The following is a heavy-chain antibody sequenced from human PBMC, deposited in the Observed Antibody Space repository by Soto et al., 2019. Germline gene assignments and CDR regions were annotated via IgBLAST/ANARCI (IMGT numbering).Heavy chain of an antibody. D-gene: IGHD1-20*01. CDR1: SGSISVTNVF. Sequence: SETLSLTCTVSSGSISVTNVFWGWVRQPPGKGLEWIGNVDYSGTAYFSPSLATRVTFHVDTSKNQFSLTLYSVTAADTAVYYCARITGRHLDYWGQGSLVTVSS. CDR3: ARITGRHLDY. V-gene: IGHV4-39*01. J-gene: IGHJ4*02. CDR2: VDYSGTA.